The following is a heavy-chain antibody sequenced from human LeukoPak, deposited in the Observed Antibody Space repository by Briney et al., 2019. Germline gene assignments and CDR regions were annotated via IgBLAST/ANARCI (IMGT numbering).Heavy chain of an antibody. Sequence: GGSLRLSCGASGFTFSSYAMSWVRQAPGKGLEWVSGFSGNGGSTYYADSVKGRFTISRDNSKNTLYLQMNNLRAEDTAVYYCAPRVVGSAPFDYWGQGTLVTVSS. CDR2: FSGNGGST. CDR1: GFTFSSYA. J-gene: IGHJ4*02. V-gene: IGHV3-23*01. CDR3: APRVVGSAPFDY. D-gene: IGHD3-10*01.